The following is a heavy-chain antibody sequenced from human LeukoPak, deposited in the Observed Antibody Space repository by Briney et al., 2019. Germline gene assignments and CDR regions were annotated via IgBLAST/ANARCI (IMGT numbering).Heavy chain of an antibody. CDR2: IYYSGST. Sequence: PSETLYLTCTVSGGSISSYYWSWIRQPPGKGLEWIGYIYYSGSTNYNPSLKSRVTISVDTSKNQFPLKLSSVTAADTAVYYCARANNWFDPWGQGTLVTVSS. CDR1: GGSISSYY. V-gene: IGHV4-59*01. J-gene: IGHJ5*02. CDR3: ARANNWFDP.